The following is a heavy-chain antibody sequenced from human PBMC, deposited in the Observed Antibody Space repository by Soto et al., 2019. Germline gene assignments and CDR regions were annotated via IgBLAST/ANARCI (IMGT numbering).Heavy chain of an antibody. V-gene: IGHV4-4*02. CDR1: SGSISSINW. J-gene: IGHJ3*02. Sequence: QVQLQESGPGLVKPSGTLSLTCAVSSGSISSINWWSWVRQPPGKGLEWLGEIHHSGSINYNPSLKRRLTISVDKSKNQFSLNLSSVTAADTAVYYCARVTESDAFDIWGQGTMVTVSS. CDR3: ARVTESDAFDI. CDR2: IHHSGSI.